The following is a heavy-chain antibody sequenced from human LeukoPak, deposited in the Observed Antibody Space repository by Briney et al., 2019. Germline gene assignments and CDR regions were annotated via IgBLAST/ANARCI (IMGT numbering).Heavy chain of an antibody. J-gene: IGHJ4*02. Sequence: GGSLRLSCAASGFTFSSYAMHWVRQAPGKALECVAVISYDGSNKYYADSVKGRFTISRDNYQNTLYLQMNSLRAEDTAVYYCARDSVDIVVVVAATWSTGADYWGQGTLVTISS. CDR1: GFTFSSYA. CDR2: ISYDGSNK. CDR3: ARDSVDIVVVVAATWSTGADY. D-gene: IGHD2-15*01. V-gene: IGHV3-30-3*01.